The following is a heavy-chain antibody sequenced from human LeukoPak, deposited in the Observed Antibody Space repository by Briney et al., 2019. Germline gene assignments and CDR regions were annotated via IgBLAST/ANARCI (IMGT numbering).Heavy chain of an antibody. V-gene: IGHV3-7*01. CDR3: ATVSGERWLQANRSRYGASDI. CDR1: GFTFSTYW. CDR2: IKQDGSER. D-gene: IGHD5-24*01. Sequence: GGSLRLSCAASGFTFSTYWMIWVRQAPGKGLEWVANIKQDGSERYYVDSVKGRFTVSRDNAKNSLYLQMNSLRGDDTAVYYCATVSGERWLQANRSRYGASDIWGQGTVVIVSS. J-gene: IGHJ3*02.